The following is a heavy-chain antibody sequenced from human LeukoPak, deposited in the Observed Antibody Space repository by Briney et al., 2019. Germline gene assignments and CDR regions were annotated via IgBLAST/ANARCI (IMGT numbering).Heavy chain of an antibody. Sequence: SETLSLTCTVSGGSISSYYWSWIRQPPGKGLEWIGYIYYSGSTNYNPSLKSRVTISVDTSKNQFSLKLSSATAADTAVYYCARHVLRYFDWLFVFDIWGQGTMVTVSS. J-gene: IGHJ3*02. V-gene: IGHV4-59*08. CDR3: ARHVLRYFDWLFVFDI. CDR2: IYYSGST. CDR1: GGSISSYY. D-gene: IGHD3-9*01.